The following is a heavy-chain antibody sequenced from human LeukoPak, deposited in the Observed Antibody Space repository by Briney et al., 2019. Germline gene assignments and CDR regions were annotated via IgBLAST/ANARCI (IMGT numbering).Heavy chain of an antibody. V-gene: IGHV1-2*06. J-gene: IGHJ4*02. Sequence: ASVKVSCKVSGYTLTELSMHWVRQAPGQGLEWMGRINPNSGGTNYAQKFQGRVTMTRDTSISTAYMELSRLRSDDTAVYYCATDFYYDSSGYSLWGQGTLVTVSS. D-gene: IGHD3-22*01. CDR3: ATDFYYDSSGYSL. CDR2: INPNSGGT. CDR1: GYTLTELS.